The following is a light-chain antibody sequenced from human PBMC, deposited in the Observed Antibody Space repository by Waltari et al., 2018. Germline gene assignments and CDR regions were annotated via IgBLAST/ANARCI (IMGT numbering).Light chain of an antibody. J-gene: IGKJ1*01. CDR2: AAS. Sequence: DIQMTQSPASLSASVGHRVTITCRASQSISIYLNWYQQKPGKSPKLLIYAASSFQSEVPSRFSGSGSGTDFTHTNSSLQPEDFATYYCQQSYSTPWTFGQATKVEIK. V-gene: IGKV1-39*01. CDR3: QQSYSTPWT. CDR1: QSISIY.